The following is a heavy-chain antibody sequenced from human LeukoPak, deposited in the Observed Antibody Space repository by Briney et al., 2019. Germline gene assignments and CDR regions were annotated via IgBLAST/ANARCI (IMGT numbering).Heavy chain of an antibody. Sequence: PSETLSLTCTVAGGSISSSSYYWGWIRQPPGKGLEWIGSIYYSGSTYYNPSLKSRVTISVDTSKNQFSLKLSSVTAADTAVYYCARIYYYGSGSYSLFSEFDYWGQGTLVTVSS. CDR1: GGSISSSSYY. V-gene: IGHV4-39*01. D-gene: IGHD3-10*01. J-gene: IGHJ4*02. CDR2: IYYSGST. CDR3: ARIYYYGSGSYSLFSEFDY.